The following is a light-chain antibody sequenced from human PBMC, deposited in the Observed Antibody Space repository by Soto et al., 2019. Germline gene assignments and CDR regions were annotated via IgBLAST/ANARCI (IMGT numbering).Light chain of an antibody. V-gene: IGKV2D-29*01. CDR1: QSLLYSDGKTY. CDR3: MQSILLPLS. J-gene: IGKJ4*01. CDR2: EVS. Sequence: DIVMTQTPLLSVTPGQPASISCKSSQSLLYSDGKTYLSWYLQKPGQPPQLLIYEVSNRFSGVTDRFSGSGSGTDFTLKISRVEAEDVGVYYCMQSILLPLSFGGGTKVEIK.